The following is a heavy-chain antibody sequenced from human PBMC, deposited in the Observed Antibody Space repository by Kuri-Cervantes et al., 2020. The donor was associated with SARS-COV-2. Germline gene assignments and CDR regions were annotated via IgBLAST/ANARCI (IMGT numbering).Heavy chain of an antibody. CDR1: RYIFTTYY. J-gene: IGHJ6*03. CDR3: ARMGFKQLVPRYYYYYMDV. Sequence: ASVKVSCKASRYIFTTYYMHWVRQATGQGLEWMGWMNPNSGNTGYAQKFQGRVTMTRNTSISTAYMELSSLRSEDTAVYYCARMGFKQLVPRYYYYYMDVWGKGTTVTVSS. CDR2: MNPNSGNT. V-gene: IGHV1-8*02. D-gene: IGHD6-6*01.